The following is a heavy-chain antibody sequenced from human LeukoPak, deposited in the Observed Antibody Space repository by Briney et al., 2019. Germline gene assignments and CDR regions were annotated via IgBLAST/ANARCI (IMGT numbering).Heavy chain of an antibody. D-gene: IGHD4-17*01. CDR3: AKWPFDYRDYCFYY. CDR2: ICGRGGRT. J-gene: IGHJ4*02. CDR1: GFPFRSYG. Sequence: PGGPLRLSCAACGFPFRSYGVTWVRQAPGRGVEWVSAICGRGGRTYYAVSVKGRFTISRDNSKTTLYLKMISLRAEDTAVYYWAKWPFDYRDYCFYYCGQGTLVTVSS. V-gene: IGHV3-23*01.